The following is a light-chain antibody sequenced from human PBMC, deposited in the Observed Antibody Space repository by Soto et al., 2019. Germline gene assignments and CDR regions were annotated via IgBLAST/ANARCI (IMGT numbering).Light chain of an antibody. CDR3: QQYNNWPRT. CDR2: GAS. Sequence: EIVMTQSPATLSVSPGERATLSCRASQSVSSNLAWYQQKPGQAPRLLIYGASTRATGIPARFSGSGSGTEFNLTISSLQSEGFAVYYCQQYNNWPRTFGQGTKVEIK. CDR1: QSVSSN. V-gene: IGKV3-15*01. J-gene: IGKJ1*01.